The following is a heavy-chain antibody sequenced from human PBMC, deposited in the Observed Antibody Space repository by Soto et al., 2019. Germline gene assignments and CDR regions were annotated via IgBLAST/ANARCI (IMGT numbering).Heavy chain of an antibody. V-gene: IGHV3-64*01. CDR1: GLTIRGYA. CDR3: ARRARPDFYYMDV. CDR2: IRRNGVGT. Sequence: EVQLAESGGGLAQPGGSLRLSCAASGLTIRGYAMYWVRQAPGKGLEYVSGIRRNGVGTYYANSVQGRCTISRDNSKNTVYLQMGSLRPEDMAVYYCARRARPDFYYMDVWGKGTTVTVSS. J-gene: IGHJ6*03. D-gene: IGHD6-6*01.